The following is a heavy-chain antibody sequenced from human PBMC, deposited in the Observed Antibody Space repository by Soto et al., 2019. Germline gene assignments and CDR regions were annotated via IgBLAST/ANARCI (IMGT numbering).Heavy chain of an antibody. D-gene: IGHD2-21*02. CDR2: INAGNGNT. V-gene: IGHV1-3*05. J-gene: IGHJ4*02. CDR3: AGSIVVVTALDY. Sequence: QVQLVQSGAEEKKPGASVKVSCKASGYTFTSYAMHWVRQAPGQRLEWMGWINAGNGNTKYSQKFQGRVTITRDTSASTAYMERSRLRSEDTAVYYCAGSIVVVTALDYWGQGTLVTVSS. CDR1: GYTFTSYA.